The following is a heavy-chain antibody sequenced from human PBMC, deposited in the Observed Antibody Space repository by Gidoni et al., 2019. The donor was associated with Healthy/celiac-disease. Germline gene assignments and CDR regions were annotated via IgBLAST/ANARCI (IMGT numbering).Heavy chain of an antibody. CDR1: GFTFSNAR. J-gene: IGHJ6*03. CDR2: IKSKTDGGTT. D-gene: IGHD4-4*01. Sequence: EVQLVESGGGLFKPGGSLRLPCPASGFTFSNARLSWVRQASGKGLEWVGRIKSKTDGGTTDYAAPVKGIFTSSRDDAKNTLYLQMNSLKTEDTAVYYCTTNLYTVTTGLEGYYYYYYYMDVWGKGTTVTVSS. CDR3: TTNLYTVTTGLEGYYYYYYYMDV. V-gene: IGHV3-15*01.